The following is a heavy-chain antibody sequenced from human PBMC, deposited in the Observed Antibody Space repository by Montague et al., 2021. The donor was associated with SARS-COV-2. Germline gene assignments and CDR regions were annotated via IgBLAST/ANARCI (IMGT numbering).Heavy chain of an antibody. Sequence: PALVKPTQTLTLTCTFSGFSLSTSGMSVTWIRQPPGKALEWLARIDWDNDKYYSTSLKTRLTISKDTSKNQVVLTVTNVNPFDTATYYCARIVALVVPGDVTKRYYNGLDLWGQGTTVTVSS. D-gene: IGHD2-2*01. V-gene: IGHV2-70*11. J-gene: IGHJ6*02. CDR1: GFSLSTSGMS. CDR2: IDWDNDK. CDR3: ARIVALVVPGDVTKRYYNGLDL.